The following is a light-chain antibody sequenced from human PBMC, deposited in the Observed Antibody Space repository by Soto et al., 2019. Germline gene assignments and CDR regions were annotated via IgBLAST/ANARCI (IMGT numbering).Light chain of an antibody. V-gene: IGLV3-21*02. CDR1: NIGSKS. J-gene: IGLJ2*01. Sequence: SYELTQPPSVSVAPGQTARITCGGNNIGSKSVHWYQQKPGQAPVLVVYDDSDRPSGIPERFSGSNSGNTATLTVSGLQADDEADYYCSSYADSSFPVAFGGGTQLTVL. CDR2: DDS. CDR3: SSYADSSFPVA.